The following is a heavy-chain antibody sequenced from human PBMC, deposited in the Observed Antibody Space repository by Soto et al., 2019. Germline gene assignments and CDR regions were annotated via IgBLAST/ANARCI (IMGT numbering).Heavy chain of an antibody. CDR2: IYATGTT. J-gene: IGHJ5*02. CDR1: GASIRGFY. CDR3: VLDGTKTIRDWFDP. V-gene: IGHV4-4*07. Sequence: SETLSLTCTVSGASIRGFYWSWIRKSAGKGLEWIGRIYATGTTDYNPSLKSRVMMSVDTSKKQFSLKLRSETAADTAVYYCVLDGTKTIRDWFDPWGQGISVTVPQ. D-gene: IGHD1-1*01.